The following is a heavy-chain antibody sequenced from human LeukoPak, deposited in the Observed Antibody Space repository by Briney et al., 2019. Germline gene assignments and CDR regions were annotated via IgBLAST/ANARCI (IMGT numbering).Heavy chain of an antibody. V-gene: IGHV4-39*07. Sequence: SETLSLTCTVSGGSMRSNSFYWGWIRQPPGKGLEWTGSIFQSGHTYYSPSLKSRVTISVDTSNNRFSLSLSAVTAADTAIYYCARDTRTAQGFDYWGQGILVTVSS. D-gene: IGHD2-15*01. CDR3: ARDTRTAQGFDY. CDR1: GGSMRSNSFY. J-gene: IGHJ4*02. CDR2: IFQSGHT.